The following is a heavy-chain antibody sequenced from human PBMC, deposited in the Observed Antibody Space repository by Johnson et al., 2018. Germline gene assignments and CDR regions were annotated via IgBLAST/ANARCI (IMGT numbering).Heavy chain of an antibody. CDR3: ARSGYSYGYEDYYYYYYMDV. CDR1: GYSFTSYW. D-gene: IGHD5-18*01. V-gene: IGHV5-51*03. J-gene: IGHJ6*03. Sequence: VQPVETGAEVKKPGESXKISCKGSGYSFTSYWIGWVRQMPGKGLEWMGSIYPGDSDTSYSPSFQGQGTISADKSISTAYLPWSSLKASDTAMYYCARSGYSYGYEDYYYYYYMDVWGQGTTVTVSS. CDR2: IYPGDSDT.